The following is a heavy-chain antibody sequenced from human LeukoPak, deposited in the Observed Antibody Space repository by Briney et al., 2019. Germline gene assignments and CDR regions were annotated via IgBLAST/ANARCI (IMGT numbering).Heavy chain of an antibody. Sequence: GQSLRLSCAASGFTFSSYGMHWVRQAPGKGLEWVAAISYDGSNKYYADSVKGRFTISRDNAKNSLYLQMNSLRAEDTAVYYCARVSDFWSGYYWSYAFDIWGQGTMVTVSS. D-gene: IGHD3-3*01. CDR1: GFTFSSYG. CDR2: ISYDGSNK. V-gene: IGHV3-30*03. CDR3: ARVSDFWSGYYWSYAFDI. J-gene: IGHJ3*02.